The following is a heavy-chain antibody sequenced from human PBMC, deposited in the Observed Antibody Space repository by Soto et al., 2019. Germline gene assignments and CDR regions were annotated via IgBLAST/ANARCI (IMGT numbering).Heavy chain of an antibody. V-gene: IGHV4-31*03. CDR1: GGSISSGGYY. CDR3: ARDRSHYYDSSGYYPHYFDY. D-gene: IGHD3-22*01. Sequence: PLETLSLTCTVSGGSISSGGYYWSWIRQHPGKGLEWIGYIYYSGSTYYNPSLKSRVTISVDTSKNQFSLKLSSVTAADTAVYYCARDRSHYYDSSGYYPHYFDYWGQGTLVTVSS. CDR2: IYYSGST. J-gene: IGHJ4*02.